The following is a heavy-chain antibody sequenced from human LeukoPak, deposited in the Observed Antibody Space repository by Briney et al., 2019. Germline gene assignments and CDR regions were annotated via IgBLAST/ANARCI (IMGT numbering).Heavy chain of an antibody. CDR3: ARKYCSSTSCSMDV. Sequence: GGSLRLSCAASGFNFSNYDMHWVRQAPGKGLEYVSAISSNGGSTYYANSVKGRFTISRDNSKNTLYLQMGSLRAEDMAVYYCARKYCSSTSCSMDVWGKGTTVTVSS. D-gene: IGHD2-2*01. J-gene: IGHJ6*03. CDR1: GFNFSNYD. CDR2: ISSNGGST. V-gene: IGHV3-64*01.